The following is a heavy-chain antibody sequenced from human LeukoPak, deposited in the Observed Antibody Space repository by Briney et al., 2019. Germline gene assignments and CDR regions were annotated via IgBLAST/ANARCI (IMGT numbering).Heavy chain of an antibody. V-gene: IGHV4-4*07. J-gene: IGHJ4*02. CDR2: IYGSGSP. Sequence: SETLSLTCTVSGGSINNNYWSWMRQPAGRKLEWTGRIYGSGSPSYNPSLRSRVTMSADTSKNQISLKLTSVTAADTAVYYCAREPQPWGQGTLVTVSS. D-gene: IGHD2-2*01. CDR1: GGSINNNY. CDR3: AREPQP.